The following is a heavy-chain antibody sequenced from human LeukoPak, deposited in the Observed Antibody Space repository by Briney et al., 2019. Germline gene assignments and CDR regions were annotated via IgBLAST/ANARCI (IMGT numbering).Heavy chain of an antibody. D-gene: IGHD1-1*01. J-gene: IGHJ4*02. Sequence: GASVKVSCKASVGTFITYTINWVRQAPGQGLEWMGGSIPIFGTANYAQKFQGRITITTDDSTSPAYMALSSLRSEDTAVYYCATYMLRDNWNVHTFDSWGQGTLVTVSS. V-gene: IGHV1-69*05. CDR3: ATYMLRDNWNVHTFDS. CDR1: VGTFITYT. CDR2: SIPIFGTA.